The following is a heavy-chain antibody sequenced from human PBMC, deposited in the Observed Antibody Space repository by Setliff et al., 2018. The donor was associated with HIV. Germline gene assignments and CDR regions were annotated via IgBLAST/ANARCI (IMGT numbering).Heavy chain of an antibody. V-gene: IGHV3-21*01. CDR2: ISNSSRYY. CDR1: GFLFNRNS. J-gene: IGHJ3*01. Sequence: GESLKISCSASGFLFNRNSLNWVRQAPGRGPEWVASISNSSRYYWVKARYGDSVRGRFTISGDYAKNSVYLQMNSLRVEDSAVYYCAREVLRGGDDAFGLWGRGTVVTVS. CDR3: AREVLRGGDDAFGL. D-gene: IGHD3-10*01.